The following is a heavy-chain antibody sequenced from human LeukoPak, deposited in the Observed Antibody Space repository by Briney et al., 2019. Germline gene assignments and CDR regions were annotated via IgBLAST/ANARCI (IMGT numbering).Heavy chain of an antibody. D-gene: IGHD5-18*01. CDR2: IRYDGSNK. J-gene: IGHJ4*02. CDR1: GFTFSSYG. Sequence: GGSLRLSCAASGFTFSSYGMHWVRQAPGKGLEWVAFIRYDGSNKYYVDSVKGRFTISRDNSKNTLYLQMNSLRAEDTAVYYCARDINVYSYGDTRGIDYWGQGTLVTVSS. CDR3: ARDINVYSYGDTRGIDY. V-gene: IGHV3-30*02.